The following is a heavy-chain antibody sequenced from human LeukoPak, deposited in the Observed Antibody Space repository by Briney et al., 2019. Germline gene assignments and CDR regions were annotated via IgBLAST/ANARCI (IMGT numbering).Heavy chain of an antibody. J-gene: IGHJ4*02. CDR1: GFTFSSYS. V-gene: IGHV3-21*01. D-gene: IGHD4-17*01. Sequence: PGGSLRLSCAASGFTFSSYSMNWVRQAPGKGLEWVSSISSSSSYIHYADSVKGRFTISRDNAKNSLYLQMNSLRAEDTAVYYCASHRRGDQGLDYWGQGTLVTVSS. CDR2: ISSSSSYI. CDR3: ASHRRGDQGLDY.